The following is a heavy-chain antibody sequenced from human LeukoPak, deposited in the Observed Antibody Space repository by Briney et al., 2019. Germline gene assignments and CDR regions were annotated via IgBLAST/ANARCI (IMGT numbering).Heavy chain of an antibody. D-gene: IGHD6-13*01. CDR3: AKGPTAAADTRYYYYYMDV. CDR2: ISGSGGST. Sequence: AGGSLRLSCAASGFTLSSYAMSWVRQAPGKGLEWVSAISGSGGSTYYADSVKGRFTISRDNSKNTLYLQMNSLRAEDTAVYYCAKGPTAAADTRYYYYYMDVWGKGTTVTVSS. CDR1: GFTLSSYA. V-gene: IGHV3-23*01. J-gene: IGHJ6*03.